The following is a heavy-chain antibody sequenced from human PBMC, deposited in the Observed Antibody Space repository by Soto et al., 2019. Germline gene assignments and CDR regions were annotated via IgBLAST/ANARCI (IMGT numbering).Heavy chain of an antibody. D-gene: IGHD6-13*01. V-gene: IGHV3-21*01. J-gene: IGHJ5*02. CDR1: GFTFRSFT. Sequence: LRLSCAASGFTFRSFTMNWVRQAPGKGLEWVSTISSNSAYIYYTDALRGRFTISRDNAKNSLHLQMNSLRAEDTAVYYCTRDASRDSSARGWFDPWG. CDR3: TRDASRDSSARGWFDP. CDR2: ISSNSAYI.